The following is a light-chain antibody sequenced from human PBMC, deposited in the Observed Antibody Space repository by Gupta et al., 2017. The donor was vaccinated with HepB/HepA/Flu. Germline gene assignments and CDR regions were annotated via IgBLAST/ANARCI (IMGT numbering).Light chain of an antibody. J-gene: IGLJ2*01. Sequence: QFVLTQSPSASASLGASVKLTCTLSSGHSSYAIAWHQQRPEKGPRYLMKVNSDGSHNKGDGIPNRFSSSSSGAERYLTISSLQSEDEADYYCQTWDTNIHVVFGGGTKLTAL. CDR1: SGHSSYA. CDR3: QTWDTNIHVV. V-gene: IGLV4-69*01. CDR2: VNSDGSH.